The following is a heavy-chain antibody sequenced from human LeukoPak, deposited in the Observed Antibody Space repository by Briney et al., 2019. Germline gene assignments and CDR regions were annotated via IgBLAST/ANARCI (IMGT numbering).Heavy chain of an antibody. V-gene: IGHV3-48*03. Sequence: GGSLRLSCAASGFTFSSYEMNWVRQPPGKGLEWVSYISSSARTIYYADSVKGRFTISRDNAKNSLYLQMNSLRAEDTAVYYCARGRPLGANFWVYWGQGTLVTVSS. CDR3: ARGRPLGANFWVY. J-gene: IGHJ4*02. D-gene: IGHD3-16*01. CDR2: ISSSARTI. CDR1: GFTFSSYE.